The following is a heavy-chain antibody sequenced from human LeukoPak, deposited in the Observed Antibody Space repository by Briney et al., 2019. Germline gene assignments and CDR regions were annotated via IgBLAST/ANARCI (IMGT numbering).Heavy chain of an antibody. Sequence: SQTLSLTCTGSGGSLSSGSDYWSWIRQPAGKGLEWIGRIYTSGSTNYNPSLKSRVTISVDTSKNQFSLKLSSVTAADTAVYYCAREGSSSWIYWGQGTLVTVSS. D-gene: IGHD6-13*01. CDR1: GGSLSSGSDY. V-gene: IGHV4-61*02. CDR3: AREGSSSWIY. CDR2: IYTSGST. J-gene: IGHJ4*02.